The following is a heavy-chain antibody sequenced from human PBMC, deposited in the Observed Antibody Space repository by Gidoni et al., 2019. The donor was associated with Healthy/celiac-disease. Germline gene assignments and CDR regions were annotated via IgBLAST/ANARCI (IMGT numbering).Heavy chain of an antibody. CDR2: IIPILGIA. D-gene: IGHD1-26*01. Sequence: QVQLVQSVAALKKPGSSVKVSCKASVGTFSSYTFSWFRQAPGQGVEWMGRIIPILGIANDAQKFQGRVTITADKSTSTAYMELSSLRSEDTAVYYWARDTHALQRDPGAYWGQGNLVTVSS. J-gene: IGHJ4*02. CDR1: VGTFSSYT. V-gene: IGHV1-69*08. CDR3: ARDTHALQRDPGAY.